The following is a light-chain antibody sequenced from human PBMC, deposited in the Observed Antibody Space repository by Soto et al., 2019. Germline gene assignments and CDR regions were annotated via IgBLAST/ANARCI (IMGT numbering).Light chain of an antibody. CDR1: ISDVGGYNY. CDR3: GSYAGFKTYVG. J-gene: IGLJ2*01. CDR2: EVS. V-gene: IGLV2-8*01. Sequence: QSALTQPPSASGSPGQSVTISCTGTISDVGGYNYVSWYQQHPGKAPKLMIYEVSERPSGVPDRFSGSKSGNTASLTVSGVQAEDEADYYCGSYAGFKTYVGVGGGTRLTV.